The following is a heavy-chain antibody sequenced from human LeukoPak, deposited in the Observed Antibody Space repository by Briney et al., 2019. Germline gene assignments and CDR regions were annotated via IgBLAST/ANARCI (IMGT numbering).Heavy chain of an antibody. CDR2: INSDGSTT. D-gene: IGHD1-26*01. J-gene: IGHJ4*02. Sequence: GGSLRLSCAASGFTFSSYWMSWVRPAPGKGLVWVSRINSDGSTTNYADSVKGRFSISRDNAKNTLYLQMNSLRAEDTAIYYCARELPFDYWGQGTLVTVSS. CDR1: GFTFSSYW. V-gene: IGHV3-74*01. CDR3: ARELPFDY.